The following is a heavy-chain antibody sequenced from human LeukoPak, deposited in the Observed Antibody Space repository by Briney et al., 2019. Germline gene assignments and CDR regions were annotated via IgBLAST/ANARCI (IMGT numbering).Heavy chain of an antibody. V-gene: IGHV1-8*03. CDR3: ARTMVRGVRPFDI. J-gene: IGHJ3*02. CDR1: GYTFTSYD. D-gene: IGHD3-10*01. Sequence: AAVKVSCKASGYTFTSYDINWVRQATGQGLEWMGWMNPNSGNTGYAQKFQGRVTITRNTSISTAYMELSSLRSEDTAVYYCARTMVRGVRPFDIWGQGTMVTVSS. CDR2: MNPNSGNT.